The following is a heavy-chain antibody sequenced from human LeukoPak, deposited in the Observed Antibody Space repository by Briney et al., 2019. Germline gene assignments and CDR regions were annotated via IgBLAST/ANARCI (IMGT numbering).Heavy chain of an antibody. CDR3: ARRYGYYDFWSGRRDYYYYYMDV. D-gene: IGHD3-3*01. J-gene: IGHJ6*03. Sequence: PSETLSLTCAVYGGSFSGYYWSWIRQPPGKGLEWIGEINHSGSTNYNPSLKSRVTISVDTSKNQFSLKLSSLTAADTAVYYCARRYGYYDFWSGRRDYYYYYMDVWGKGTTVTVSS. CDR2: INHSGST. CDR1: GGSFSGYY. V-gene: IGHV4-34*01.